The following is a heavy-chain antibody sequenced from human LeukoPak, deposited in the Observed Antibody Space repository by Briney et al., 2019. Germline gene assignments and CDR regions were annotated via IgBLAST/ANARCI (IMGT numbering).Heavy chain of an antibody. Sequence: SDTLSLTCTVSGGSISSYYWSWIRQPPGKGLEWIGYIYTSGSTNYNPSLKSRVTISVDTSKNQFSLKLSSVTAADTAVYYCARHVYGSGSYPFDYWGQGTLVTVSS. CDR1: GGSISSYY. CDR2: IYTSGST. J-gene: IGHJ4*02. D-gene: IGHD3-10*01. V-gene: IGHV4-4*09. CDR3: ARHVYGSGSYPFDY.